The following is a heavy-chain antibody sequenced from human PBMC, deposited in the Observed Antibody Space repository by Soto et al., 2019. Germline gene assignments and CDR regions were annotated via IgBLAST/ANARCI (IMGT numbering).Heavy chain of an antibody. CDR3: ARGSDDFGDLDS. Sequence: SETLSLTSTVSDGSISTYFWSWIRQPPGKGLECIGFIYYSGNATYNPSLKSRVTISVDTSKNQFSLTLTSVTAADTAVYYCARGSDDFGDLDSWGQGTLVTASS. J-gene: IGHJ4*02. CDR2: IYYSGNA. V-gene: IGHV4-59*01. D-gene: IGHD4-17*01. CDR1: DGSISTYF.